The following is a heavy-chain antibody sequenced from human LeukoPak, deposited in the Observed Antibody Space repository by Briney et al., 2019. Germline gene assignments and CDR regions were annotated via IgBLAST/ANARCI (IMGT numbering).Heavy chain of an antibody. CDR2: INHSGST. CDR3: ARGWPSKQITGTASAYRMDV. V-gene: IGHV4-34*01. CDR1: GGSFSGYY. Sequence: PSETLSLTCAVYGGSFSGYYWSWIRQPPGKGLEWIGEINHSGSTNYNPSLKSRVTISVDTSKNQFSLKLSSVTAADTAVYYCARGWPSKQITGTASAYRMDVWGQGTTVTVSS. D-gene: IGHD1-20*01. J-gene: IGHJ6*02.